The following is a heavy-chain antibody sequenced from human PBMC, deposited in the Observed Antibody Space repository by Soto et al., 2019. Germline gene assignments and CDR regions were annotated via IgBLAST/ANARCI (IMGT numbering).Heavy chain of an antibody. V-gene: IGHV5-51*01. Sequence: GESLKISCKGSGYTFTNYWIGWVRQMPGKGLEWVGLIYPGDSDTKYSQSFQGQVTISADKSISTAYLQLNSLKASDTAMYYCARHATYYDILSGYYFDYWGQGTLVTVSS. D-gene: IGHD3-9*01. J-gene: IGHJ4*02. CDR1: GYTFTNYW. CDR3: ARHATYYDILSGYYFDY. CDR2: IYPGDSDT.